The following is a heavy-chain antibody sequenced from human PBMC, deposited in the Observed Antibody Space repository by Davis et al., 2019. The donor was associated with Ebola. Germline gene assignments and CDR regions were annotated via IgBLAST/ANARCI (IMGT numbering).Heavy chain of an antibody. CDR3: AREMQQSGGGAHDY. V-gene: IGHV1-18*04. J-gene: IGHJ4*02. Sequence: AASVNVSCKASGYTFTSYGISWVRQAPGHGPERMGRISAYNGNTNYAQKLQGRVTMTTDTSTSTAYMELRSLRSDDTAVYYCAREMQQSGGGAHDYWGQGTLVSVSS. CDR2: ISAYNGNT. CDR1: GYTFTSYG. D-gene: IGHD1-26*01.